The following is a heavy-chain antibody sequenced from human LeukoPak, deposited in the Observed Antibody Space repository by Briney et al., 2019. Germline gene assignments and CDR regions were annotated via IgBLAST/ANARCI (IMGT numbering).Heavy chain of an antibody. CDR1: GGTFTSYA. J-gene: IGHJ4*02. Sequence: ASVKVSCKASGGTFTSYAISWVRQAPGQGLEWMGGIIPIFGTANYAQKFQGRVTITADESTSTAYMELYSLRSEDTAVYFCARPDEDRGYTYGYNYWGQGTLVTVSP. V-gene: IGHV1-69*13. CDR2: IIPIFGTA. CDR3: ARPDEDRGYTYGYNY. D-gene: IGHD5-18*01.